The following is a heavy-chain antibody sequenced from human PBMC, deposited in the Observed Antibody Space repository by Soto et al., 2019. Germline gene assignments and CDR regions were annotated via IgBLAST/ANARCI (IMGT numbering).Heavy chain of an antibody. J-gene: IGHJ4*02. V-gene: IGHV1-18*04. CDR2: ISANSGDT. Sequence: ASVKVSCKASGYTFANYGISWVRQAPGQGLEWMGWISANSGDTNYAQKVQGRVTMTTDTSTRTAYMELNSLRSEDTAIYYCASDPVAVTGSFIDFWGQGTLVTVSS. CDR3: ASDPVAVTGSFIDF. CDR1: GYTFANYG. D-gene: IGHD3-9*01.